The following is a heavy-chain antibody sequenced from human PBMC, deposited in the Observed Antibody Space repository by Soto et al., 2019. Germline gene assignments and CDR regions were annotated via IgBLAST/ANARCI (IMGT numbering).Heavy chain of an antibody. CDR2: INAGNGNT. Sequence: QVQLVQSGAEVKKPGASVKVSCKASGYTFTSYAMHWVRQAPGQRLEWMGWINAGNGNTKYSQKFQGRVTITRDTSASTAYMELSSLRSEDTAVYYCARGWGDYDFWSGYPDFDYGGQGTLVTVSS. D-gene: IGHD3-3*01. V-gene: IGHV1-3*01. J-gene: IGHJ4*02. CDR3: ARGWGDYDFWSGYPDFDY. CDR1: GYTFTSYA.